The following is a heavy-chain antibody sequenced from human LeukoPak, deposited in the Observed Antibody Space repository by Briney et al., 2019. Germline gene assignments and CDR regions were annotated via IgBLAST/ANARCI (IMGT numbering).Heavy chain of an antibody. J-gene: IGHJ4*02. V-gene: IGHV4-34*01. CDR1: GGSFSGYY. Sequence: SETLSLTXAVYGGSFSGYYWSWIRQPPGKGLEWIGEINHSGSTNYNPSLKSRVTISVDTSKNQFSLKLSSVTAADTAVYYCARRPDSSGYQYYFDYWGQGTLVTVSS. D-gene: IGHD3-22*01. CDR2: INHSGST. CDR3: ARRPDSSGYQYYFDY.